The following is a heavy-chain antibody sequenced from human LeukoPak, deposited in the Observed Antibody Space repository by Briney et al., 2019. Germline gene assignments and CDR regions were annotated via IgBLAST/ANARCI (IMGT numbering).Heavy chain of an antibody. CDR2: IYTSGST. D-gene: IGHD3-16*01. Sequence: SETLSLTCTVSGGSISSYYWRWIRQPAGKGLERIGRIYTSGSTNYNPSLKSRVTMSVDTSKNQFSLKLSSVTAADTAVYYCARRWVYDKRAFDAWGQGTMVTVSS. CDR1: GGSISSYY. J-gene: IGHJ3*01. CDR3: ARRWVYDKRAFDA. V-gene: IGHV4-4*07.